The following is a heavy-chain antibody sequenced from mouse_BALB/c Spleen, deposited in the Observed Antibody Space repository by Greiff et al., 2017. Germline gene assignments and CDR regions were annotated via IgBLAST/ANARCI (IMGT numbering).Heavy chain of an antibody. D-gene: IGHD4-1*01. J-gene: IGHJ4*01. CDR3: TRDQTGTGAMDY. CDR1: GFTFSSYT. Sequence: DVMLVESGGGLVKPGGSLKLSCAASGFTFSSYTMSWVRQTPEKRLEWVATISSGGSYTYYPDSVKGRFTISRDNAKNTLYLQMSSLKSEDTAMYYCTRDQTGTGAMDYWGQGTSVTVSS. CDR2: ISSGGSYT. V-gene: IGHV5-6-4*01.